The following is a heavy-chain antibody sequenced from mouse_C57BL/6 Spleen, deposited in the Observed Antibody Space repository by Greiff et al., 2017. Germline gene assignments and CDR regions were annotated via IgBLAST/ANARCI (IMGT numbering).Heavy chain of an antibody. Sequence: QVQLQQSGPELVKPGASVKISCKASGYSFTSYYIHWVKQRPGQGLEWIGWIYPGSGNTKYNEKFKGKATLTADKSSSTAYMQLSSLTSEDSAVYYCARYHWDGLNFDYWGQGTTLTVSS. D-gene: IGHD4-1*01. CDR2: IYPGSGNT. CDR3: ARYHWDGLNFDY. CDR1: GYSFTSYY. V-gene: IGHV1-66*01. J-gene: IGHJ2*01.